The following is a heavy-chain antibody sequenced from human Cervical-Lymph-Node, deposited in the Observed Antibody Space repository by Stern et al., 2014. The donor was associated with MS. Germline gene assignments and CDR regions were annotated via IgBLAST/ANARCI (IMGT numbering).Heavy chain of an antibody. Sequence: QLQLQESGPGLVKPSETLSLACTVSGGSISGFYWSWIRQPAGKGLEWIGRIYASGSTDQNPSLKSRVPMSVDTPRNQFSLKLRSVTAADTAVYYCARDLRSDYSSSGFDYWGQGTLVTVSS. CDR3: ARDLRSDYSSSGFDY. J-gene: IGHJ4*02. CDR2: IYASGST. D-gene: IGHD6-6*01. V-gene: IGHV4-4*07. CDR1: GGSISGFY.